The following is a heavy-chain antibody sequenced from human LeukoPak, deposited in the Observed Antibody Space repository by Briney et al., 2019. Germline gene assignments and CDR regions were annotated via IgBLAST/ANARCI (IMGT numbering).Heavy chain of an antibody. CDR1: GYTFTSYY. CDR3: ARDRNIVGAHRAFDY. D-gene: IGHD1-26*01. V-gene: IGHV1-46*01. J-gene: IGHJ4*02. CDR2: INPSGGST. Sequence: ASVKVSCKASGYTFTSYYMHWVRQAPGQGLEWMGIINPSGGSTSYAQKFQGRVTMTRDTSTSTVYMELSSLRSEDTAVYYCARDRNIVGAHRAFDYWSQGTLVTVSS.